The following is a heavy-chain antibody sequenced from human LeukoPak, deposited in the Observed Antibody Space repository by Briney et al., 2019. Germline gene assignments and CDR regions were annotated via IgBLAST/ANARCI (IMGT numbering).Heavy chain of an antibody. Sequence: GGSLRLSCAASGFTFRTYAMTWVRQAPGKGLEWVSSISGSGGSTYDADSVKGRFTISRDNSKNTLYLQMNSLRAEDTAVYYCAKHNIDYWGQGTLVTVSS. V-gene: IGHV3-23*01. CDR3: AKHNIDY. J-gene: IGHJ4*02. D-gene: IGHD1-1*01. CDR2: ISGSGGST. CDR1: GFTFRTYA.